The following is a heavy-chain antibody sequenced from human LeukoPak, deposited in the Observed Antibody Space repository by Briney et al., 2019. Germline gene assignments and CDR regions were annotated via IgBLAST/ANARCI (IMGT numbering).Heavy chain of an antibody. J-gene: IGHJ4*02. D-gene: IGHD6-13*01. CDR1: GYTHSNHA. V-gene: IGHV1-18*04. Sequence: ASVKVSCTGSGYTHSNHAFSWVRQAPGQGLEWMGWISADNGNTNHAQKFQGRVSLTTDTSTSTAYMELRSLRSDDTAVYYCARGPLIAAAGTWWGQGTLVTVSS. CDR3: ARGPLIAAAGTW. CDR2: ISADNGNT.